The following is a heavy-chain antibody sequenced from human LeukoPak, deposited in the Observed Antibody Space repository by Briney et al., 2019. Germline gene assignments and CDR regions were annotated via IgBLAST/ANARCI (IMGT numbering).Heavy chain of an antibody. J-gene: IGHJ4*02. V-gene: IGHV3-21*01. CDR3: ARDFGGTLKTALDY. CDR2: IAHSVIHI. D-gene: IGHD4-23*01. CDR1: GFSFSTYS. Sequence: GGSLRLSCAASGFSFSTYSMNWVRQAPGKGLEWVSSIAHSVIHIYYADSVKGRFTVSRDNAKNSLYLQMDGLRAEDTAIYYCARDFGGTLKTALDYWGQGTLVTVSS.